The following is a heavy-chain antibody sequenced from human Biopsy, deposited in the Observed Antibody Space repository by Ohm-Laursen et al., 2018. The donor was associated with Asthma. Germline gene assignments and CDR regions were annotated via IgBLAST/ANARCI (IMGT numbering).Heavy chain of an antibody. Sequence: SVKVSCNAPGGTFSNFAISWVRQAPGKGLEWLGGIMTVFGTTNYAQKFQGRVTITADESTSTAYMEVTSLRSEDTAIYYRARCQVGYSSGWSLLLKKIYYSGMDVWGQGTAVTVSS. D-gene: IGHD6-19*01. CDR1: GGTFSNFA. CDR2: IMTVFGTT. J-gene: IGHJ6*02. CDR3: ARCQVGYSSGWSLLLKKIYYSGMDV. V-gene: IGHV1-69*13.